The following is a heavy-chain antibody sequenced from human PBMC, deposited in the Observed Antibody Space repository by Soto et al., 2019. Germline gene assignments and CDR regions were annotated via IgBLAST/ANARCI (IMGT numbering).Heavy chain of an antibody. V-gene: IGHV1-69*01. Sequence: QVQLVQSGAEVKKPGSSVKVSCKASGGTFSSYEISWVRQAPGQGLEWMGGIIPIFGTANYAQKFQGRVTITAEESRSTAYMELSRLRSEDPAVYYCARDLGRYCSGGSCGIDAFDIWGQGTMVTVSS. CDR3: ARDLGRYCSGGSCGIDAFDI. D-gene: IGHD2-15*01. J-gene: IGHJ3*02. CDR1: GGTFSSYE. CDR2: IIPIFGTA.